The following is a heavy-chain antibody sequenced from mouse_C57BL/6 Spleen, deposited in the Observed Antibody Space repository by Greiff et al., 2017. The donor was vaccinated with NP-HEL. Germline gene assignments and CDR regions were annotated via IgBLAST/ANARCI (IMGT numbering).Heavy chain of an antibody. V-gene: IGHV8-12*01. CDR3: ARSRGYGSSPYYFDY. Sequence: QVTLKESGPGILQSSQTLSLTCSFSGFSLSTSGMGVSWIRQPSGKGLEWLAHIYWDDDKRYNPSLKSRLTISKDTSRNQVFLKITSVDTADTATYYCARSRGYGSSPYYFDYWGQGTTLTVSS. CDR2: IYWDDDK. D-gene: IGHD1-1*01. J-gene: IGHJ2*01. CDR1: GFSLSTSGMG.